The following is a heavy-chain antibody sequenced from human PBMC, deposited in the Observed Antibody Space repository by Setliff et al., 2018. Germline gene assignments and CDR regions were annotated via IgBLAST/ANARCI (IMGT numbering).Heavy chain of an antibody. J-gene: IGHJ4*02. CDR1: GNRFTDYF. D-gene: IGHD1-1*01. V-gene: IGHV7-4-1*02. CDR2: INTDTGNP. Sequence: ASVKVSCKASGNRFTDYFLHWVRQAPGQGLEWMGWINTDTGNPTSAQGFTGRFVFSLDTSVSTAYLQISSLKAEDTALYYCARVGTGSLLDYWGQGTLVTVSS. CDR3: ARVGTGSLLDY.